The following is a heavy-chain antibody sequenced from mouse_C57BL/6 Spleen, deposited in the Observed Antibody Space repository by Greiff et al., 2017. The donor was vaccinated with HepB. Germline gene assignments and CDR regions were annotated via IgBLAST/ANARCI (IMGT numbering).Heavy chain of an antibody. J-gene: IGHJ2*01. V-gene: IGHV1-54*01. CDR1: GYAFTNYL. Sequence: QVQLQQSGAELVRPGTSVKVSCKASGYAFTNYLIEWVKQRPGQGLEWIGVINPGSGGTNYNEKFKGKATLTADKSSSTAYMQLSSLTSEDSAVYFCARSGTIYYYGSSPLFDYWGQGTTLTVSS. D-gene: IGHD1-1*01. CDR3: ARSGTIYYYGSSPLFDY. CDR2: INPGSGGT.